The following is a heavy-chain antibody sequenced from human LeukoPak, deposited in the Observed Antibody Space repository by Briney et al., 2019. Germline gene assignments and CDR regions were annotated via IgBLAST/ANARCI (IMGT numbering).Heavy chain of an antibody. V-gene: IGHV3-23*01. J-gene: IGHJ4*02. Sequence: GGSLRLSCAAPGFTFSNSAMTWVRQAPGKGLEWVSAISAGGSDTIYTDSVKDRFTISRDNSKNTLYLQMNSLRAEDTAVYYCAKGGNSAPLDYWGQGTLVTVS. CDR1: GFTFSNSA. CDR3: AKGGNSAPLDY. D-gene: IGHD1-7*01. CDR2: ISAGGSDT.